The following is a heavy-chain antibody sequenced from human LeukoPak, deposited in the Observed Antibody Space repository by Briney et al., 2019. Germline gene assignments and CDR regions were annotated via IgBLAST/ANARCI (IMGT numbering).Heavy chain of an antibody. J-gene: IGHJ4*02. CDR3: ARGVLTYYYDSSGYFAGDY. Sequence: ASVKVSCKASGYTFTGYYMHWVRQAPGQGLEWMGWINHNSGGTNYAQKFQGRVTMTRDTSISTAYMELSRLRSDDTAVYYCARGVLTYYYDSSGYFAGDYWGQGTLVTVSS. CDR2: INHNSGGT. D-gene: IGHD3-22*01. CDR1: GYTFTGYY. V-gene: IGHV1-2*02.